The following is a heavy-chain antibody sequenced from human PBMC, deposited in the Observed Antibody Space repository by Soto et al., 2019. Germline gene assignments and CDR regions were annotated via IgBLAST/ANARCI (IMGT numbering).Heavy chain of an antibody. CDR2: TYSGGST. Sequence: PGGSLRLSCAASGFTVSSNHMNWVRQAPGKGLEWVSVTYSGGSTYYADSVKGRFTISRDNSKNTLYLQMNSLRAEDTAVFYCARARGYYDSSGYSGYYFDYWGQGTLVTVPS. CDR1: GFTVSSNH. D-gene: IGHD3-22*01. CDR3: ARARGYYDSSGYSGYYFDY. J-gene: IGHJ4*02. V-gene: IGHV3-53*01.